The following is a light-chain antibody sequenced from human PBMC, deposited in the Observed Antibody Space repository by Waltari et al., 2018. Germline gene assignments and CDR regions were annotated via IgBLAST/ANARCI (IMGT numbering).Light chain of an antibody. CDR2: DVS. Sequence: QSALTQPASVSGSPGQSITISCTGTSSDVGAYTYVPWYQQHPGKAPKLMIYDVSKRPSGVSNRFSGSKSGNTASLTISGLQAEDEADYYCSSSTSSNTLAFGGGTKLTVL. J-gene: IGLJ2*01. CDR1: SSDVGAYTY. CDR3: SSSTSSNTLA. V-gene: IGLV2-14*03.